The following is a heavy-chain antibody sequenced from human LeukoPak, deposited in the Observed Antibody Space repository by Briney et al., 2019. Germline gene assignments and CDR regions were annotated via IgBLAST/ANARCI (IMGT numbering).Heavy chain of an antibody. CDR1: GFTFSSYT. CDR3: AKEGVGATGAFDI. V-gene: IGHV3-21*04. CDR2: ISSSSSYI. Sequence: GGSLRLSCAASGFTFSSYTVNWVRQAPGKGLEWVSSISSSSSYIYYADSVKGRFTISRDNAKNSLYLQMNSLRAEDMALYYCAKEGVGATGAFDIWGQGTMVTVSS. D-gene: IGHD1-26*01. J-gene: IGHJ3*02.